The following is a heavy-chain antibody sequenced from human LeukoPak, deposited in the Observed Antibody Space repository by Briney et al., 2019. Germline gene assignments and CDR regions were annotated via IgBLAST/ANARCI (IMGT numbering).Heavy chain of an antibody. CDR3: ARPGRYSSPYDY. CDR1: GYTFTGYY. CDR2: MNPNSGNT. V-gene: IGHV1-8*02. J-gene: IGHJ4*02. Sequence: ASVKVSCKASGYTFTGYYMHWVRQAPGQGLEWMGWMNPNSGNTGYAQKFQGRVTMTRNTSISTAYMELSSLRSEDTAVYYCARPGRYSSPYDYWGQGTLVTVSS. D-gene: IGHD6-13*01.